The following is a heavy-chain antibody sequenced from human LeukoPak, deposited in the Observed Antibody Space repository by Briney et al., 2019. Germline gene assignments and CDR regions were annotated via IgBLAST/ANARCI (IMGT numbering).Heavy chain of an antibody. CDR1: GFTPISYE. J-gene: IGHJ6*04. CDR2: ISSSVSIT. V-gene: IGHV3-48*03. Sequence: GGSLRLSCAASGFTPISYEMNWVRQAPGKGLEWVSYISSSVSITYYADSVKGRFTISRDNAKNSLYLQMNSLRPEDTAVYYCAELGITMIGGVWGKGTTVTISS. CDR3: AELGITMIGGV. D-gene: IGHD3-10*02.